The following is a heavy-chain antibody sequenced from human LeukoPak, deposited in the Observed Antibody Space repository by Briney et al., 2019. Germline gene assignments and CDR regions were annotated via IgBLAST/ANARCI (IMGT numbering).Heavy chain of an antibody. J-gene: IGHJ4*02. CDR1: GFTFSNYW. D-gene: IGHD6-13*01. Sequence: PGGSLRLSCAASGFTFSNYWMSWVRQAPGKVLEWVATIKQDGSEKYSVDSVKGRFTISRDNAMNSLYLQMNSLRVEDTAVYYCAPDLRGSAWSLDDWGQGTLVTVSS. CDR2: IKQDGSEK. V-gene: IGHV3-7*02. CDR3: APDLRGSAWSLDD.